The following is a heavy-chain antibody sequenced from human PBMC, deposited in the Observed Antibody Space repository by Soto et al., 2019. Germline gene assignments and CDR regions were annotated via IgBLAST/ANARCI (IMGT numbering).Heavy chain of an antibody. V-gene: IGHV1-46*01. CDR2: IYPSGGST. J-gene: IGHJ4*02. Sequence: ASVKRYWKXSGYTFSDYYVGWVRQAPGQGLEWMGIIYPSGGSTRNAQKFQGRVTMTRDTSTSTVYMELSSLRSEDTAVYYCARDFSGPMDYWGRGPLVTVSS. CDR3: ARDFSGPMDY. D-gene: IGHD3-10*01. CDR1: GYTFSDYY.